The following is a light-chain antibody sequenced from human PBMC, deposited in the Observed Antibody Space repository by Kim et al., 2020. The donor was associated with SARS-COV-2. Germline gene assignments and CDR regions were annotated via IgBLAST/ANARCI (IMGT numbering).Light chain of an antibody. V-gene: IGKV3-15*01. Sequence: PGERAPLSCRASQSICTNLAWYQQKPGQAPRLLVYAASTRATGIPTSFSGSGSGKEFTLAISSLQSEDFAVYYCQHYSYRPRWTFGQGTKVDIK. CDR3: QHYSYRPRWT. CDR2: AAS. J-gene: IGKJ1*01. CDR1: QSICTN.